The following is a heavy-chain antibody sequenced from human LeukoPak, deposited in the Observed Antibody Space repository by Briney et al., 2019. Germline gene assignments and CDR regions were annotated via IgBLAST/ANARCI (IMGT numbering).Heavy chain of an antibody. CDR2: IYSTGSR. CDR3: ARGLTYDILTGYQY. J-gene: IGHJ4*02. Sequence: GGSLRLSCAASGFTFSSYAMSWVRQAPGKGLEWVSVIYSTGSRDYADSVKGRFTISRDNAKNSLYLQMNSLRAEDTAVYYCARGLTYDILTGYQYWGQGTLVTVSS. D-gene: IGHD3-9*01. V-gene: IGHV3-23*05. CDR1: GFTFSSYA.